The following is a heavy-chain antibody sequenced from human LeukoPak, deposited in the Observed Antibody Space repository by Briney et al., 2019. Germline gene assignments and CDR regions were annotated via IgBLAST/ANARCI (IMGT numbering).Heavy chain of an antibody. Sequence: SETLSLTCAVYGGSLSGYYWSWIRQPPGKGLEWIGEINHSGNTNYNPSLKSRVTISVDTSMNHFYLKLSSVTAADTAVYYCARQGSGSSYYYYTFPYWGQGTLVTVSS. CDR2: INHSGNT. V-gene: IGHV4-34*01. CDR3: ARQGSGSSYYYYTFPY. D-gene: IGHD1-26*01. J-gene: IGHJ4*02. CDR1: GGSLSGYY.